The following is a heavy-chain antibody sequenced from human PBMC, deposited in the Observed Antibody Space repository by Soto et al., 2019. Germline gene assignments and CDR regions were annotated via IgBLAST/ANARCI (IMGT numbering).Heavy chain of an antibody. Sequence: GGSLRLSCTASGFSFGDYVMSWFRQAPGKGLERVGFIRSKAYGGTTEYAASVKGRFTISRDDSRRIAYLQMNSLRTEDTAVYFCSRDIYNNYFAFDIWGQGTMVTVSS. V-gene: IGHV3-49*03. CDR1: GFSFGDYV. D-gene: IGHD4-4*01. CDR2: IRSKAYGGTT. J-gene: IGHJ3*02. CDR3: SRDIYNNYFAFDI.